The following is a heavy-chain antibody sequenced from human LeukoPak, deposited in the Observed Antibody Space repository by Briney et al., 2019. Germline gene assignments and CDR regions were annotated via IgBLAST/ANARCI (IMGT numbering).Heavy chain of an antibody. J-gene: IGHJ4*02. V-gene: IGHV4-31*03. CDR2: IYYSGST. CDR1: GGSISSGGYY. D-gene: IGHD3-10*01. CDR3: ASSEGSGSTIDY. Sequence: SQTLSLTCTVSGGSISSGGYYWSWIRQHPGKGLEWIGYIYYSGSTYYNPSLKSRVTISVDTSKNQFSLKLSSVTAADTAVYYCASSEGSGSTIDYWGQGTLVTVSS.